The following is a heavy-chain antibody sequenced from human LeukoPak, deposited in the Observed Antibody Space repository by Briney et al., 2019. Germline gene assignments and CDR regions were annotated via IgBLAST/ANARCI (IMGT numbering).Heavy chain of an antibody. CDR2: IYYSGTT. Sequence: PSETLSLTCIVSGVSISGYYWSWIRQPPGKGLEWIGYIYYSGTTNYNSSLKSRVTISVDTSRNQFSLNLRSVTAADTAVYYCARNSGWYGVSWGQGTLVTVSS. V-gene: IGHV4-59*01. D-gene: IGHD6-19*01. J-gene: IGHJ4*02. CDR3: ARNSGWYGVS. CDR1: GVSISGYY.